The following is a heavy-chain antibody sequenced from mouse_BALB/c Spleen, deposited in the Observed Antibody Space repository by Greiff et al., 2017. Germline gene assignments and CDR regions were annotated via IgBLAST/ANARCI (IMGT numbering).Heavy chain of an antibody. Sequence: EVQGVESGGGLVKPGGSLKLSCAASGFTFSSYAMSWVRQTPEKRLEWVASISSGGSTYYPDSVKGRFTISRDNARNILYLQMSSLRSEDTAMYYCARKYYDYDEDCWGQGTTLTVSS. J-gene: IGHJ2*01. CDR2: ISSGGST. D-gene: IGHD2-4*01. V-gene: IGHV5-6-5*01. CDR1: GFTFSSYA. CDR3: ARKYYDYDEDC.